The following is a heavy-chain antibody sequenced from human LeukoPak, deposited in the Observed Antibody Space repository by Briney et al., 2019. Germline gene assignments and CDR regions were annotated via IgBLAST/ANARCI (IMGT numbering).Heavy chain of an antibody. J-gene: IGHJ4*02. Sequence: GGSLRLSCAASGFTFSSYWLTWVRQAPGKGLEWVANIKQDGSEKFYVDSVKGRFTISRDSAKNSLYLQMNSLRAEDTALYYCARAFGSGSYYNGNDYWGQGTLVTVSS. D-gene: IGHD3-10*01. CDR3: ARAFGSGSYYNGNDY. CDR2: IKQDGSEK. V-gene: IGHV3-7*03. CDR1: GFTFSSYW.